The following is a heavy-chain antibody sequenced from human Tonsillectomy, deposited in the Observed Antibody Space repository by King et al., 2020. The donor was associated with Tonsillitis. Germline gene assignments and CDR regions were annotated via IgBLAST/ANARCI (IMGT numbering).Heavy chain of an antibody. D-gene: IGHD3-16*01. CDR2: IYPDDSDT. CDR3: ARKWGDNAFDV. J-gene: IGHJ3*01. V-gene: IGHV5-51*01. Sequence: VQLVESGAEVKKPGESLKISCKGSGYSFTNYWIGWVRRMPGKGLEWVGIIYPDDSDTIYSPSFQGQVTISADKSITTAYLQWSSLKASDTAMYYCARKWGDNAFDVWGQGTMVTVSS. CDR1: GYSFTNYW.